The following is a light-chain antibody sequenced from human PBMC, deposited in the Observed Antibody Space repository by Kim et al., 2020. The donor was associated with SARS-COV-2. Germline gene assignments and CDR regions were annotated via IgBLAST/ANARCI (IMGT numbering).Light chain of an antibody. Sequence: PGERATLSCRASQSVSSSYLAWYQQKPGQAPRLLIYGASSRATGIPDRFSGSGSGTDFTLTISRLEPEDFAVYYCQQYGSSPPVTFGGGTKVDIK. CDR2: GAS. V-gene: IGKV3-20*01. CDR1: QSVSSSY. CDR3: QQYGSSPPVT. J-gene: IGKJ4*01.